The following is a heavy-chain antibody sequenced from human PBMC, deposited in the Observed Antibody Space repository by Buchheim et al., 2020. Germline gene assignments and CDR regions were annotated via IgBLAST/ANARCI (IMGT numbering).Heavy chain of an antibody. CDR2: ISGSGGTT. CDR1: GFTFSSYA. V-gene: IGHV3-23*01. Sequence: EVQLLESGGGLVQPGGSLRLSCVASGFTFSSYAMSWVRQTPGKGLEWVSTISGSGGTTYYADSVKGRFTISRDNSKNTLYLQMNSLRAEDTAVYYCAKKERIAVAGTPDYWGQGTL. J-gene: IGHJ4*02. CDR3: AKKERIAVAGTPDY. D-gene: IGHD6-19*01.